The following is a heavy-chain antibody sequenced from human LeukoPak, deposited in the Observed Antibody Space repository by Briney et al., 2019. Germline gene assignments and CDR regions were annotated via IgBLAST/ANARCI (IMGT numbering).Heavy chain of an antibody. D-gene: IGHD1-26*01. CDR3: ARDNLSYGSHGYYFDY. J-gene: IGHJ4*02. V-gene: IGHV1-69*10. Sequence: SVKVSCKASGGTFSSYAISWVRQAPGQGLEWMGGIIPILGIANYAQKFQGRVTITVDKSTTTAYMELSSLRSEDTAVYYCARDNLSYGSHGYYFDYWGQGTLVTVSS. CDR1: GGTFSSYA. CDR2: IIPILGIA.